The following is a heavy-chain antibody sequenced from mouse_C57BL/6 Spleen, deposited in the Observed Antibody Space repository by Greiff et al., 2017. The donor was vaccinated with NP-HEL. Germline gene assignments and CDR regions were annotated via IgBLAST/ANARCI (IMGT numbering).Heavy chain of an antibody. CDR3: ARGEKDGYRDY. D-gene: IGHD2-3*01. CDR2: IDPEAGET. V-gene: IGHV14-2*01. J-gene: IGHJ2*01. Sequence: EVQLQQSGAELVKPGASVKLSCTASGFNIKDYYMHWVKQRTEPGLEWIGRIDPEAGETKYAPKFQGKATITADTSANTAYLQLSSLTSEDTAVYYCARGEKDGYRDYWGQGTTLTVSS. CDR1: GFNIKDYY.